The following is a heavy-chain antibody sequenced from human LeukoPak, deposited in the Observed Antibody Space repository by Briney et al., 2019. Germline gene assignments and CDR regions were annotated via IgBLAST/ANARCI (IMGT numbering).Heavy chain of an antibody. J-gene: IGHJ4*02. CDR2: ISYDGSNK. D-gene: IGHD3-10*01. V-gene: IGHV3-30*03. Sequence: GGSLRLSCAASGFTFSSYGMHWVRQAPGKGLEWVAVISYDGSNKYYADSVKGRFTISRDNAKNSLYLQMNSLRAEDTAVYYCARERSDTLVRGVPIFDYWGQGTLVTVSS. CDR3: ARERSDTLVRGVPIFDY. CDR1: GFTFSSYG.